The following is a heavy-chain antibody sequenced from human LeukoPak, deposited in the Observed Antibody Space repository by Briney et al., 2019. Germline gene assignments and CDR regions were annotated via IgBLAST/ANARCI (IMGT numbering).Heavy chain of an antibody. J-gene: IGHJ4*02. CDR2: ISAYSGNT. D-gene: IGHD6-13*01. CDR1: GYTITSYG. V-gene: IGHV1-18*01. Sequence: GASVKVSCKASGYTITSYGLSWVRQAPGQGLEWMGSISAYSGNTNYAQKLQGRVTMTTDTSTSTAYMELRSLRSDDTAVYYCAREYSSSWYLDYWGQGTLVTVSS. CDR3: AREYSSSWYLDY.